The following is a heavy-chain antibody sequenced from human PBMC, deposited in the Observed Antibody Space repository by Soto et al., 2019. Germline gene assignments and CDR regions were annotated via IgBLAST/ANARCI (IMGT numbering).Heavy chain of an antibody. D-gene: IGHD2-8*01. V-gene: IGHV4-39*01. Sequence: SETLSLTCTVSGASISSPSYYWGWIRQSPGKGLEWIGSIYYSGTTHYNPSLESRVTLSVDTSNMQFSLDLTSVTASDTAIYYCVRQPNRPMGGDDLGQGTLVTVSS. CDR2: IYYSGTT. CDR3: VRQPNRPMGGDD. J-gene: IGHJ4*02. CDR1: GASISSPSYY.